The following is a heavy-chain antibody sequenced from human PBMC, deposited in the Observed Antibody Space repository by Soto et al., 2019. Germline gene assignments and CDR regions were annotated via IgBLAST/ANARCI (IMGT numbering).Heavy chain of an antibody. CDR2: ISYDGSNK. D-gene: IGHD2-21*02. CDR3: ARYIVVVTATYAFDI. V-gene: IGHV3-30-3*01. Sequence: QVQLVESGGGVVQPGRSLRLSCAASGFTFSSYAMHWVRQAPGKGLEWVAVISYDGSNKYYADSVKGRFTISRDNSKNPLYLQMNSRRAEDTAVYYCARYIVVVTATYAFDIWGQGTMVTVSS. CDR1: GFTFSSYA. J-gene: IGHJ3*02.